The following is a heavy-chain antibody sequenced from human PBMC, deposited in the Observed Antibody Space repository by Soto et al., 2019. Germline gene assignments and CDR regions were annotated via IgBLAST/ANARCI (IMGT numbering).Heavy chain of an antibody. CDR1: GFTFSSYA. D-gene: IGHD1-26*01. V-gene: IGHV3-23*01. J-gene: IGHJ4*02. CDR3: AKRRGGQGCFDY. Sequence: EVQLLESGGGLVQPGGSLRLYCAASGFTFSSYAMSWVRQAPGKGLEWVSAIRGSGGSTYYADSVKGRVTITRDNSKNTLYLQMNSLRAEDTAVYYCAKRRGGQGCFDYWGQGTLVTVSS. CDR2: IRGSGGST.